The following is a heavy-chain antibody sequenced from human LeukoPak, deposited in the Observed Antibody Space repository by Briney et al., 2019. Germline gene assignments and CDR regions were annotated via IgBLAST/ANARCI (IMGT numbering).Heavy chain of an antibody. V-gene: IGHV3-9*03. D-gene: IGHD1-1*01. CDR3: AKDKHDYYYYYYMDV. CDR2: ISWNSGSI. J-gene: IGHJ6*03. CDR1: GFTFDDYA. Sequence: GRSLRLSCAASGFTFDDYAMHWVRQAPGKGLEWVSGISWNSGSIGYADSVKGRFTISRDNAKNPLYLQMNSLRAEDMALYYCAKDKHDYYYYYYMDVWGKGTTVTVSS.